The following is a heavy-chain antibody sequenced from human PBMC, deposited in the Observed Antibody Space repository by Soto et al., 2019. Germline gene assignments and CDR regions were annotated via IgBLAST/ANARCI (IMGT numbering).Heavy chain of an antibody. V-gene: IGHV4-34*01. CDR2: INHSGST. Sequence: WETLSLTCAFYVGSFSGYYWSWIRHPPGKWLEWIGEINHSGSTNYNPSLKSRVAMSVDTSKNQFSLKLSSVTAADTAVYYCAREEGVAADGYPSDWGQRTLVSVSS. D-gene: IGHD6-25*01. J-gene: IGHJ4*02. CDR1: VGSFSGYY. CDR3: AREEGVAADGYPSD.